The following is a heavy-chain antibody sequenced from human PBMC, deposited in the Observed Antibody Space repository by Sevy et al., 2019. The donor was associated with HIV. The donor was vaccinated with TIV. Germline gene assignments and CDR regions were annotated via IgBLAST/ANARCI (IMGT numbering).Heavy chain of an antibody. CDR3: ARSVGTGNYFDY. Sequence: SETLSLTCTVSGGSMTSYYWNWIRQPPGKGLEWIGYIYYSGSTNYNTSLKSQVTMSVDTSKNRFSLTLISVTAADTAVYHCARSVGTGNYFDYWGQGALVTVSS. D-gene: IGHD2-21*02. CDR2: IYYSGST. CDR1: GGSMTSYY. V-gene: IGHV4-59*13. J-gene: IGHJ4*02.